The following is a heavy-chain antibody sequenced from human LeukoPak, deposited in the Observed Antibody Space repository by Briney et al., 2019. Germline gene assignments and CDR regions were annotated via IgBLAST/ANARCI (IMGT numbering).Heavy chain of an antibody. J-gene: IGHJ3*02. V-gene: IGHV2-70*11. D-gene: IGHD2-15*01. CDR2: IDWDDDK. CDR3: ARIRVVAATGNAFDI. Sequence: VSGPTLVNPTQPLTLTCTFSGFSLSTSGMCVSWIRQPPGKALEWLARIDWDDDKYYSTSLKTRLTISKDTSKNQVVLTMTNMDPVDTATYYCARIRVVAATGNAFDIWGQGTMVTVSS. CDR1: GFSLSTSGMC.